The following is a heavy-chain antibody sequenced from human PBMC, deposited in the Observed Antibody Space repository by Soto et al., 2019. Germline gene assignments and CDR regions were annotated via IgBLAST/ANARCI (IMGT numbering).Heavy chain of an antibody. Sequence: GGSLRLSCADSEFTFSRYGMHWVRQAPGKGLEWVAIIWHGGNNKYYADSVRGRFIISRDNSKNRLYLQMNSLRAEDTAVYYCASDLVGASDSYGLDVWGQGTPVTVSS. D-gene: IGHD1-26*01. V-gene: IGHV3-33*08. CDR1: EFTFSRYG. CDR3: ASDLVGASDSYGLDV. J-gene: IGHJ6*02. CDR2: IWHGGNNK.